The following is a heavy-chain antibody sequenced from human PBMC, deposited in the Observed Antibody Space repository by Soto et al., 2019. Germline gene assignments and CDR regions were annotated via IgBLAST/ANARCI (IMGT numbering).Heavy chain of an antibody. CDR1: GGSISSYY. D-gene: IGHD3-10*01. J-gene: IGHJ6*03. CDR3: ARHVITMVRGVIFFDYYMDV. Sequence: SETLSLTCTVSGGSISSYYWSWIRQPPGKGLEWIGYIYYSGSTNYNPSLKSRVTISVDTSKNQFSLKLSSVTAADTAVYYCARHVITMVRGVIFFDYYMDVWGKETTVTVSS. V-gene: IGHV4-59*08. CDR2: IYYSGST.